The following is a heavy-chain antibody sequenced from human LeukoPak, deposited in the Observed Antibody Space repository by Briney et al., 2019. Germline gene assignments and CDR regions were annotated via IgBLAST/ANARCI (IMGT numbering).Heavy chain of an antibody. CDR2: VYYSGNT. CDR3: ARWYCSTTTCYYLDH. Sequence: SETLSLTCTVSGGSISSYYWSWIRQPPGRGLEYIGHVYYSGNTDYNPSLKSRVTMSADTSKNQFSLRLNSVTAADTAVYYCARWYCSTTTCYYLDHWGQGTLVTVSS. D-gene: IGHD2-2*01. V-gene: IGHV4-59*01. CDR1: GGSISSYY. J-gene: IGHJ4*02.